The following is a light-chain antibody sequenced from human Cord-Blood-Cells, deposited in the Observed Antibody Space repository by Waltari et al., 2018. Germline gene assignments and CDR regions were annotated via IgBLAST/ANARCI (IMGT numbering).Light chain of an antibody. CDR2: AAS. CDR3: QQRYSTLLFT. V-gene: IGKV1-39*01. J-gene: IGKJ3*01. CDR1: QSISSY. Sequence: IQIPQSPSSLSASVGERVTIPCRASQSISSYLNWYQQKPGKAPKLLIYAASSLKSGVPSRFSGSGSGTDYTLTISSRQQEDFATYYCQQRYSTLLFTFGPGTKVDIK.